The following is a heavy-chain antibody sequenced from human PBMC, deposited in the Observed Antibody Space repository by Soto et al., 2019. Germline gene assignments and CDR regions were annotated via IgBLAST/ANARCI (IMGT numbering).Heavy chain of an antibody. D-gene: IGHD3-22*01. CDR2: INPSGGST. Sequence: ASVKVSCKASGYTFTTYFIHWVRQAPGQGLEWMGMINPSGGSTSNARNFQGRVIMTRDTSTSTVYMELSSLRSEDTAVYYCARDRLYYYDSSGYPNDAFDIWGQGTMVTVS. CDR1: GYTFTTYF. J-gene: IGHJ3*02. V-gene: IGHV1-46*01. CDR3: ARDRLYYYDSSGYPNDAFDI.